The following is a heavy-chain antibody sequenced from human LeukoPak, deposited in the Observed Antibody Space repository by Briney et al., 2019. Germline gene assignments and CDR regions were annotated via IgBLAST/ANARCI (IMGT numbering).Heavy chain of an antibody. V-gene: IGHV3-7*01. J-gene: IGHJ4*02. CDR1: GFIFSTYW. CDR2: IKEDGSES. CDR3: ARDRGGVN. D-gene: IGHD2-8*02. Sequence: PGGSLRLSCAASGFIFSTYWMTWVRQAPGKGLEWVANIKEDGSESHYVDSVKGRFTISRDNAKNSLYLQMNSLRAEDTAVYYCARDRGGVNWGQGTLVTVSS.